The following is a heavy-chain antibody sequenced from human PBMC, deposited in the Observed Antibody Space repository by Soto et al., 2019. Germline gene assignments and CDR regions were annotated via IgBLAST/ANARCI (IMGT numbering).Heavy chain of an antibody. Sequence: GGSLRLSCAASGFTFSSYAMHWVRQAPGKGLEWVAVISYDGSNKYYADSVKGRFTISRDNSKNTLYLQMNSLRAEDTAVYYCAREVRGYSYGYFDYWGQGTLVNVSS. CDR3: AREVRGYSYGYFDY. CDR2: ISYDGSNK. V-gene: IGHV3-30-3*01. CDR1: GFTFSSYA. J-gene: IGHJ4*02. D-gene: IGHD5-18*01.